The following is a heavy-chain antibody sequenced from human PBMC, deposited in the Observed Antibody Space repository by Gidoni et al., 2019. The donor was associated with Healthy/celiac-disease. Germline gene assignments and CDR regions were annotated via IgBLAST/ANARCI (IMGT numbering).Heavy chain of an antibody. D-gene: IGHD6-13*01. CDR2: IYYSGST. V-gene: IGHV4-59*01. CDR1: GGSISSYY. Sequence: QVQLQESGPGLLKPSETLSLTCTVSGGSISSYYWSWIRQPPGKGLEWIGYIYYSGSTNYNPSLKSRVTISVDTSKNQFSLKLSSVTAADTAVYYCARAHAGYSSSWYDYWGQGTLVTVSS. CDR3: ARAHAGYSSSWYDY. J-gene: IGHJ4*02.